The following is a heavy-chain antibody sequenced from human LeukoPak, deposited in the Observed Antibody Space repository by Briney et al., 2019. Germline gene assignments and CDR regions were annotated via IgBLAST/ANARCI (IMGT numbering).Heavy chain of an antibody. CDR1: GFTFSSYG. V-gene: IGHV3-30*18. D-gene: IGHD2-8*01. CDR3: AKANLLTFDY. CDR2: ISYDGSNK. J-gene: IGHJ4*02. Sequence: PGGSLRLSCAASGFTFSSYGMHWVRQAPGKGLEWVAVISYDGSNKYHADSVKGRFIISRDNSKNTLYLQMNSLTAEDTAVYYCAKANLLTFDYWGQGTLVTVSS.